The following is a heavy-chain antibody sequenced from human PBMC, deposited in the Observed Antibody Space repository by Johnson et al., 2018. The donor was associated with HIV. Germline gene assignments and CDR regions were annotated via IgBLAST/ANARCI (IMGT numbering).Heavy chain of an antibody. CDR2: ISYDGTNK. J-gene: IGHJ3*02. CDR1: GFRFSNYG. Sequence: QVQLVESGGGVVQPGRSLRLSCVASGFRFSNYGIHWVRQAPGKGLEWVAVISYDGTNKYYAESVKGRFTISRDNSKNTLYLQMNSLRPEDAALYYCARGRGERLGGAFDIWGQGSMVPVSS. V-gene: IGHV3-30*19. D-gene: IGHD1-26*01. CDR3: ARGRGERLGGAFDI.